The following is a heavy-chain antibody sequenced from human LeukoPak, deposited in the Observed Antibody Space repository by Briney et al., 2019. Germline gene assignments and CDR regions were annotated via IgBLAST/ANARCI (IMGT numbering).Heavy chain of an antibody. V-gene: IGHV5-51*01. CDR2: IYPADSDT. CDR3: ARSGDFDAFDI. D-gene: IGHD3-10*01. CDR1: GYTFTTYW. Sequence: GESLKISCKGSGYTFTTYWIGWVRQMPGKGLEWMGIIYPADSDTRYNPSFQGQVTISVDKSISTAYLQWSSLKASDTAMYYCARSGDFDAFDIWGQGTMVTVSS. J-gene: IGHJ3*02.